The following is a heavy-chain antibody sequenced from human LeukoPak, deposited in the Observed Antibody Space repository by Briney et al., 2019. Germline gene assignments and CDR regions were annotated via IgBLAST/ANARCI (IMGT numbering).Heavy chain of an antibody. Sequence: PGGSLRLSCAASGFTVRSNDVNWVRRAPGKGLEWVSIINSSGKTYYADSVQGRFTISRDSSKNTLYLQMNNLRAEDTAVYYCARAMSYWGQGTLVTVSS. J-gene: IGHJ4*02. CDR1: GFTVRSND. CDR2: INSSGKT. CDR3: ARAMSY. V-gene: IGHV3-53*01.